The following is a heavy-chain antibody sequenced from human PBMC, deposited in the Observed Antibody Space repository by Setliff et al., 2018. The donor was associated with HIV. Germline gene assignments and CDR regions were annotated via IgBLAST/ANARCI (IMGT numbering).Heavy chain of an antibody. Sequence: HPGGSLRLSCAASTFTFRTYWMSWVRQAPGKGLEWVANIKEDGGEKWYVDSVKGRFTISRDNVRNSLYLQMNSLRAEDTAVYYCVRDSINYDKAFDIWGQGTMVTVS. CDR2: IKEDGGEK. J-gene: IGHJ3*02. CDR3: VRDSINYDKAFDI. CDR1: TFTFRTYW. D-gene: IGHD3-16*01. V-gene: IGHV3-7*03.